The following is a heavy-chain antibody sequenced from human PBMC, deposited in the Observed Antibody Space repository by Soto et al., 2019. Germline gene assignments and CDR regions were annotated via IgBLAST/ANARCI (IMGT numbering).Heavy chain of an antibody. Sequence: EVQLLESGGDLVPPGGSLSLYCAASGFAFSSSVLRWVRQAAGQGLEWVSTITGRGDGTCYADSVKGRFRISRDNCENTLFLQMNSLRPEDTATYYCVKSRAGDFDNWGQGTMVTVSS. D-gene: IGHD6-19*01. CDR3: VKSRAGDFDN. CDR1: GFAFSSSV. J-gene: IGHJ4*02. V-gene: IGHV3-23*01. CDR2: ITGRGDGT.